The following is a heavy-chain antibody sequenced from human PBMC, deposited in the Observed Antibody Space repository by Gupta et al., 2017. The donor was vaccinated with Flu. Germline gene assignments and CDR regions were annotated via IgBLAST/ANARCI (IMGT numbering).Heavy chain of an antibody. CDR3: TSADDPPAYCYDGMDV. D-gene: IGHD1-1*01. V-gene: IGHV3-15*01. CDR2: IKSKTDGRTT. CDR1: GFTFSNAW. Sequence: EVQLVESGGGLVQPGGSLRLSCAASGFTFSNAWMSWVRQAPGKGLEWVGRIKSKTDGRTTDYAAPVKGRCTITRDDSKNTLSLQMNSLKTGDTAVSVCTSADDPPAYCYDGMDVWGQGTTVTVSS. J-gene: IGHJ6*02.